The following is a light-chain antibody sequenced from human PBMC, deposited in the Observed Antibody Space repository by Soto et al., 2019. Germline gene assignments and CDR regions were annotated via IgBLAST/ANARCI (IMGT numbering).Light chain of an antibody. CDR3: TSYAGGNNV. CDR1: SRDVGGYNY. J-gene: IGLJ1*01. Sequence: QSALTQPPSASGSPGQSVTISCTGTSRDVGGYNYVSWYQQYSGKVPKLVVYEVNKRPSGVPDRFSGSKSGNTASLTVSGLQADDEADYYCTSYAGGNNVFGTGTKLTVL. CDR2: EVN. V-gene: IGLV2-8*01.